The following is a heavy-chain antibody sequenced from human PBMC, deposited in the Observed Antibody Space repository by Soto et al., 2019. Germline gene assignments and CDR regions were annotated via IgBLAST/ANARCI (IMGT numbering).Heavy chain of an antibody. CDR1: GRTFSSYA. J-gene: IGHJ4*02. CDR3: ARTDSSGYYHGY. D-gene: IGHD3-22*01. Sequence: QVQLVQSGAEVKKPGSAVKVSCKASGRTFSSYAISWVRQAPGQGVEWMGAIIPICGTANYAQKFQGRVTITADESTSTAYMELGSLRSEDTAVYYCARTDSSGYYHGYWGQGTLVTVSS. CDR2: IIPICGTA. V-gene: IGHV1-69*01.